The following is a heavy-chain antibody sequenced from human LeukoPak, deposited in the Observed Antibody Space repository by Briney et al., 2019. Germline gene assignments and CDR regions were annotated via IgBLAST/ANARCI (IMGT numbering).Heavy chain of an antibody. CDR1: GFTFSSYG. CDR3: ARDESYYYDSSGCSLDY. Sequence: GRSLRLSCAASGFTFSSYGMHWVRQAPGKGLEWVAVIWYDGSNKYYADSVKGRFTISRDNSKNTLYLQMNSLRAEDTAGYYCARDESYYYDSSGCSLDYWGQGTLVTVSS. CDR2: IWYDGSNK. V-gene: IGHV3-33*01. D-gene: IGHD3-22*01. J-gene: IGHJ4*02.